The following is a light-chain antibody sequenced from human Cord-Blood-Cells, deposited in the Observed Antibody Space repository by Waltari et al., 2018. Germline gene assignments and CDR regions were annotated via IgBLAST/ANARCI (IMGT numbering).Light chain of an antibody. CDR1: PSVSSY. J-gene: IGKJ4*01. CDR2: DAS. CDR3: QQRSNWPPLT. V-gene: IGKV3-11*01. Sequence: EIVLTQSPATLSLSPGERATLACRASPSVSSYLACYQQKPGQAPRLLIYDASNRATSSPARFSGSGSWTAFSLTISSLEPEDFAVYYCQQRSNWPPLTFGRGTKVEIK.